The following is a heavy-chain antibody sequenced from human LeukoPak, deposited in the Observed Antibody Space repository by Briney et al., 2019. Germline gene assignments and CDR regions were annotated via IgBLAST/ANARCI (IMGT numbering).Heavy chain of an antibody. CDR2: IIPIFGTA. V-gene: IGHV1-69*13. J-gene: IGHJ4*02. CDR3: ARVPPNYYDSSGGDY. Sequence: GASVKVSCKASGGTFSSYAISWVRQAPGQGLEWMGGIIPIFGTANYAQKFQGRVTITADESTSTAYMELSSLRSEDTAVYYCARVPPNYYDSSGGDYWGQGTLVTVSS. D-gene: IGHD3-22*01. CDR1: GGTFSSYA.